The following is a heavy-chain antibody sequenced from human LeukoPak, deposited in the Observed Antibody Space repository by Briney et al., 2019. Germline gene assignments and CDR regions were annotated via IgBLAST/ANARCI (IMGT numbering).Heavy chain of an antibody. CDR1: GFTVSSNY. CDR3: ARQSSGDGIYI. V-gene: IGHV3-66*02. J-gene: IGHJ3*02. CDR2: IYSGGNT. Sequence: GGSLRLSCAASGFTVSSNYMNWVRQAPGKGLEWVSVIYSGGNTYYADAVKGRFTISRDISKNTLYLQMNSLRDEDTAVYYCARQSSGDGIYIWGPGTMVTVSS.